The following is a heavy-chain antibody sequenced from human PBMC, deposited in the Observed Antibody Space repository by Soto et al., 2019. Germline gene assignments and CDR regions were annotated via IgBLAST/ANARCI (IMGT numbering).Heavy chain of an antibody. J-gene: IGHJ6*02. D-gene: IGHD1-26*01. Sequence: GGSLRLSCAASGFTFSSYSMNWVRQAPGKGLEWVSSISSSISYIYYADSVKGRFTISRDNAKNSLYLQMNSLRAEDTAVYYCAREFRAITPSRLYYYYGMDVWGQGTTVTVSS. CDR3: AREFRAITPSRLYYYYGMDV. V-gene: IGHV3-21*01. CDR2: ISSSISYI. CDR1: GFTFSSYS.